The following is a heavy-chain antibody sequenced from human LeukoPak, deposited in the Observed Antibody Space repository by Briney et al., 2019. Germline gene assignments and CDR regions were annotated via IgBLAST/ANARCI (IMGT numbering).Heavy chain of an antibody. CDR3: LAQYYFDF. V-gene: IGHV3-15*01. CDR2: IKSKADGGTT. D-gene: IGHD4-11*01. Sequence: GGSLRLSCAASGFTLSDAYMSCVRQTPGKGLEWVGRIKSKADGGTTNYAAPVQGRFIISGDDSKSTLYLQLNSLKTEDTAVYYCLAQYYFDFWGQGTLVTVSS. J-gene: IGHJ4*02. CDR1: GFTLSDAY.